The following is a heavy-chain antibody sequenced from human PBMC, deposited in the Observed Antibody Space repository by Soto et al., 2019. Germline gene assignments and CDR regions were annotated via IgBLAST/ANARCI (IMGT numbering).Heavy chain of an antibody. CDR2: ISGSGGST. CDR3: AKDEDTFYSSVNPY. CDR1: GFTFIIYA. D-gene: IGHD6-19*01. J-gene: IGHJ4*02. Sequence: VGSLSLACSSSGFTFIIYAMSWFRQAPGKGLEWVSAISGSGGSTYYADSVKGRFTISRDNSKNTLYLQMNSLRAEDTAVYYCAKDEDTFYSSVNPYWGPGTMVTVYS. V-gene: IGHV3-23*01.